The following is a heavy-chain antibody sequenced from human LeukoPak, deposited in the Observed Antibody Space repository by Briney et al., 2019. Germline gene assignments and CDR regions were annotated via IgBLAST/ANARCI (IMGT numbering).Heavy chain of an antibody. CDR1: GGSISNYY. V-gene: IGHV4-59*08. CDR3: ATSNYYNGMDV. CDR2: IYYSGST. J-gene: IGHJ6*02. Sequence: SETLSLTCTVSGGSISNYYWTWIRQPPGKGPEWIGHIYYSGSTNYNPSLKSRVTMSIDTPKRQFSLKLTSVTAADTAVYYCATSNYYNGMDVWGQGTTVTVSS.